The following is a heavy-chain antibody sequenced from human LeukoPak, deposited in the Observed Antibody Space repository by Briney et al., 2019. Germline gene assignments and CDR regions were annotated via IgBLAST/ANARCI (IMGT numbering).Heavy chain of an antibody. CDR1: GYILTDYY. D-gene: IGHD4-17*01. J-gene: IGHJ4*02. Sequence: GASVKVSCKASGYILTDYYMHWVRQAPGHGLEWMGWINPKTGDADFAQKFQGRVTMSRDTSISTAYMALSRLKSDDTAVYYCARDIRLEYGDYGEGSDYWGQGTLVTVSS. V-gene: IGHV1-2*02. CDR3: ARDIRLEYGDYGEGSDY. CDR2: INPKTGDA.